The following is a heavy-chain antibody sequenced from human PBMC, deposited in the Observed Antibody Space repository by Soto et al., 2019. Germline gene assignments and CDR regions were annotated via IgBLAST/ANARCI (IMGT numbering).Heavy chain of an antibody. CDR2: IYSGGST. Sequence: GGSLRLSCAASGFTVSSNYMNWVRQAPGKGLEWVSVIYSGGSTYYADSVRGRFTISRDNSKNTLYLQMNSLRAEDTAVYYCARGGRIWDSVNYSGLDVCGQGTSVTVSS. CDR3: ARGGRIWDSVNYSGLDV. J-gene: IGHJ6*02. D-gene: IGHD1-26*01. V-gene: IGHV3-53*01. CDR1: GFTVSSNY.